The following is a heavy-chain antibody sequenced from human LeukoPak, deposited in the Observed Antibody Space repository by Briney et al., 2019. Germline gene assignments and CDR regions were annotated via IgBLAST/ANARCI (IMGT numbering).Heavy chain of an antibody. CDR2: INSDGGST. CDR1: GFTFSNYW. Sequence: GGSLRLSCAASGFTFSNYWMHWVRQAPGKGLVWVSRINSDGGSTIYADSVKGRFTISRDNAKNMLYLQMNSLRAEDTALYYCARDRFFGMDVWGQGTSVTVSS. V-gene: IGHV3-74*01. CDR3: ARDRFFGMDV. J-gene: IGHJ6*02.